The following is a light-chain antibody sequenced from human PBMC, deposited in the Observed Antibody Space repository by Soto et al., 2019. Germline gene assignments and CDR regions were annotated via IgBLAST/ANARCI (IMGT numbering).Light chain of an antibody. CDR1: EDISTW. J-gene: IGKJ1*01. V-gene: IGKV1-12*01. Sequence: DIQITQSPSSLSASVGDRVTITCRSSEDISTWLAWYQQKPGKAPKLLIYAASSLQSGVPSRFSGSGSGTDFTLTISSLEPEDFAVYYCHQRSNWPRTFGQGTKVDIK. CDR2: AAS. CDR3: HQRSNWPRT.